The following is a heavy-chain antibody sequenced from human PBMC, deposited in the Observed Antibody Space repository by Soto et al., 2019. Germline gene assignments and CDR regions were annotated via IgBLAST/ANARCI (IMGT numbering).Heavy chain of an antibody. Sequence: QVQLVQSGAEMKKPGSSVKVSCQSSGGTFNTYAMNWVRQAPGQGPEWMGDISPMFGAANYAPKFQGRVTNTPEESTGTSDMPLSSLTSEDTALFFWAREGQGHTPAFVYWGQGTLVTVSS. J-gene: IGHJ4*02. V-gene: IGHV1-69*01. CDR3: AREGQGHTPAFVY. CDR1: GGTFNTYA. CDR2: ISPMFGAA.